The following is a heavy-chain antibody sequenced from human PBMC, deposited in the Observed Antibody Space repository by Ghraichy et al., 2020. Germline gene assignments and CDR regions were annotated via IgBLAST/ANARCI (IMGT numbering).Heavy chain of an antibody. CDR3: ARQIVGATPYYFDY. V-gene: IGHV4-39*01. CDR2: IYYSGST. Sequence: LETLSLTCTVSGGSISSSSYYWGWIRQPPGKGLEWIGSIYYSGSTYYNPSLKSRVTISVDTSKNQFSLKLSSVTAADTAVYYCARQIVGATPYYFDYWGQGTLVTVSS. J-gene: IGHJ4*02. D-gene: IGHD1-26*01. CDR1: GGSISSSSYY.